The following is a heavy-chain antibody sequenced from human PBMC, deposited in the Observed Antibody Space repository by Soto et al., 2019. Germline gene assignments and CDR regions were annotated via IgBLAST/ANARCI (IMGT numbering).Heavy chain of an antibody. J-gene: IGHJ6*02. CDR2: IYYSGST. CDR3: ARXRRGYSYGYYYYYGMDV. CDR1: GGSISSGGYY. V-gene: IGHV4-31*03. Sequence: PSETLSLTCTVSGGSISSGGYYWSWIRQHPGKGLEWIGYIYYSGSTYYNPSLKSRVTISVDTSKNQFSLKLSSVTAADTAVYYCARXRRGYSYGYYYYYGMDVWGRGTTVTVSS. D-gene: IGHD5-18*01.